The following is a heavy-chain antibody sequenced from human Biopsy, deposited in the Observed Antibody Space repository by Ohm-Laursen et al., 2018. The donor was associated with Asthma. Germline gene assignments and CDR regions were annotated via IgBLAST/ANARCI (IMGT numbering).Heavy chain of an antibody. CDR1: GYTFNSAG. V-gene: IGHV1-18*01. Sequence: ASVKVSCKTSGYTFNSAGITWVRQAPGQGLEWMGWISVYNGNTKVAQKLQDRVTMITDTSTSTAYTELRSLRSDDTAVYFCARAVDYSHYYGIDVWGQGATVTVS. CDR3: ARAVDYSHYYGIDV. J-gene: IGHJ6*02. CDR2: ISVYNGNT. D-gene: IGHD3-10*01.